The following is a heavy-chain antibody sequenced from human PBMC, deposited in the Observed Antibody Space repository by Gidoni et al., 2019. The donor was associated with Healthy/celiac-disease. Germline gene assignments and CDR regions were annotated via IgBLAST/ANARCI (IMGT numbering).Heavy chain of an antibody. V-gene: IGHV3-30*18. CDR3: AKDAHSSSWYLSAFDI. D-gene: IGHD6-13*01. Sequence: QVQLVESGGGVVQPGRSLRLSGAASGFTFSSYGMHWVRQAPGKGLEWVAVISYDGSNKYYADSVKGRFTISRDNSKNTLYLQMNSLRAEDTAVYYCAKDAHSSSWYLSAFDIWGQGTMVTVSS. J-gene: IGHJ3*02. CDR1: GFTFSSYG. CDR2: ISYDGSNK.